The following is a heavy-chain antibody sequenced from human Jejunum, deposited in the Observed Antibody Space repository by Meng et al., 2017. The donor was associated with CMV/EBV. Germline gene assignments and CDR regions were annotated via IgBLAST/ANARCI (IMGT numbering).Heavy chain of an antibody. CDR1: GGSFSTNY. V-gene: IGHV4-34*01. Sequence: VHLQQWGAGLLKTSENLSLTCAVSGGSFSTNYWTWSRQSPGNGLEWIGEINQSVGSNYNPSLKSRVTMSLDTSKNHFSLKLDPVTAADTAVYYCARGGGINRWFDPWGQGTLVTVSS. CDR2: INQSVGS. J-gene: IGHJ5*02. D-gene: IGHD1-14*01. CDR3: ARGGGINRWFDP.